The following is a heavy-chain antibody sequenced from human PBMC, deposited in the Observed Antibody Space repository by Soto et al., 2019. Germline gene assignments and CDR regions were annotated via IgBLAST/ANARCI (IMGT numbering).Heavy chain of an antibody. D-gene: IGHD3-3*01. Sequence: EVQLVESGGGLVQPGGSLRLSCAASGFTFSSYDMHWVRQATGKGLEWVSAIGTAGDTYYPVSVKGRFTISRESAKNSLYLQMNSLRAEDTAVYYCARELGTSTIFGVEKSAGYYGMDVWGQGTTVTVSS. CDR3: ARELGTSTIFGVEKSAGYYGMDV. CDR1: GFTFSSYD. V-gene: IGHV3-13*01. J-gene: IGHJ6*02. CDR2: IGTAGDT.